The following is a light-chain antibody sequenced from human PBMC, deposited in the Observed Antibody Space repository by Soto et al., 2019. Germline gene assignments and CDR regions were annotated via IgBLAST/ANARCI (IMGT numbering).Light chain of an antibody. CDR2: SNN. CDR1: SSNIGSNT. CDR3: AAWDDGLNGWV. V-gene: IGLV1-44*01. J-gene: IGLJ3*02. Sequence: QSVLTQPPSASGTPGQRVTISCSGSSSNIGSNTVNWYQQLPGTAPKLLTYSNNQRPSGVPDRFSGSKSGTSASLAISGLQSEDEADYYCAAWDDGLNGWVFGGGTKLTVL.